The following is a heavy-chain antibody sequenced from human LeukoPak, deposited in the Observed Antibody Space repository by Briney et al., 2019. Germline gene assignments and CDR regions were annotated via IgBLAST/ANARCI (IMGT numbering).Heavy chain of an antibody. CDR2: INSDGSST. V-gene: IGHV3-74*01. CDR1: GFTFSSYG. D-gene: IGHD2-15*01. Sequence: GGTLRLSCAASGFTFSSYGMSWVRQAPGKGLEWVSRINSDGSSTSYADSVKGRFTISRDNAKNTLYLQMNSLRAEDAAVYYCAKAPVTSCRGAFCYPFDYWGQGTLVTVSS. J-gene: IGHJ4*02. CDR3: AKAPVTSCRGAFCYPFDY.